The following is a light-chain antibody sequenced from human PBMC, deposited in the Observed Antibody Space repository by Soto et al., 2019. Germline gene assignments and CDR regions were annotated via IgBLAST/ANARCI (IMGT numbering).Light chain of an antibody. CDR2: WAS. J-gene: IGKJ1*01. CDR3: QQYYSTPWT. Sequence: DIVMTQSPDSLAVSLGERATINCKSSQTVLYSSNNKNYLAWYQQKPGQPPKLLIYWASTRKSGVPDRFRGSGSGTDFTLTISSLQAEDVAVYYCQQYYSTPWTFGQGTKVEIK. V-gene: IGKV4-1*01. CDR1: QTVLYSSNNKNY.